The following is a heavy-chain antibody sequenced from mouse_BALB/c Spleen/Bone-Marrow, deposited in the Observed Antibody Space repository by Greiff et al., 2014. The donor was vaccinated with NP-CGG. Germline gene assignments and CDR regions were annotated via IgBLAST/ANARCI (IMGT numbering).Heavy chain of an antibody. CDR2: INPSNGRI. D-gene: IGHD2-1*01. CDR3: ARDGNYRYAMDC. J-gene: IGHJ4*01. V-gene: IGHV1S81*02. CDR1: GFTFTSYW. Sequence: QVQLQQSGAELVKPGASVKLSCMASGFTFTSYWIHWVEQRPGQGPEWIGEINPSNGRINYNEKFKSKATLTEDKSSSTAYMQLSSLTSEDSAVYYCARDGNYRYAMDCWGQGTSVTVSS.